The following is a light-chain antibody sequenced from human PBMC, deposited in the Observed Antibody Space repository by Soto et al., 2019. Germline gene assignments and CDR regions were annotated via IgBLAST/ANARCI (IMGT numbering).Light chain of an antibody. Sequence: DIHMTQSPSTRSSSVGYIFTITCRASQSIRWWLAWYQQKLGEAPKVLIYGASRLESGVPSRFSGSGSGTEFNLTISSLQPEDFATYYCQQYDTYWTFGQGTKVDIK. V-gene: IGKV1-5*01. J-gene: IGKJ1*01. CDR1: QSIRWW. CDR3: QQYDTYWT. CDR2: GAS.